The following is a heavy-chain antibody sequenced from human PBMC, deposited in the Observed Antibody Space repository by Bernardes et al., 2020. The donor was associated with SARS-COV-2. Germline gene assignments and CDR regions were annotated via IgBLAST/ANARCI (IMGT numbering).Heavy chain of an antibody. CDR1: GYTFSTYG. V-gene: IGHV1-18*01. Sequence: ASVKVSCKASGYTFSTYGITWVRQAPGQGLEWMGWSSAYNGNANYAQKLRGRVTMTADTSTSTAYIELRTLRSDDTAVYFCAIVRYSTSSPWDFDLWGRGT. CDR2: SSAYNGNA. J-gene: IGHJ2*01. D-gene: IGHD6-6*01. CDR3: AIVRYSTSSPWDFDL.